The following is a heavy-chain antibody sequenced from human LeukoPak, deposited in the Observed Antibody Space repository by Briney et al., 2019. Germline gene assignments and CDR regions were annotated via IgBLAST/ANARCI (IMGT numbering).Heavy chain of an antibody. J-gene: IGHJ4*02. V-gene: IGHV3-73*01. CDR2: IRSKANSYAT. CDR3: TSIMVATDY. D-gene: IGHD2-8*01. CDR1: GFTFSGSA. Sequence: PGGSLRLSCAASGFTFSGSAMHWVRQASGKGLEWVGRIRSKANSYATAYAASVKGRVTISRDDSKNTAYLQMTSLTTEYTAVYYCTSIMVATDYWGQGTLVTVSS.